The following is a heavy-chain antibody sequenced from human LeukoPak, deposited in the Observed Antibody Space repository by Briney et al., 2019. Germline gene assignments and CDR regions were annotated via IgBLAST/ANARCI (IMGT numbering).Heavy chain of an antibody. CDR1: GFTLNSYV. CDR3: AKGGESYYNYYYMDV. V-gene: IGHV3-23*01. CDR2: ISESGSST. D-gene: IGHD3-16*01. J-gene: IGHJ6*03. Sequence: GGSLRLSCAASGFTLNSYVMTWVRQAPGKGPEWISAISESGSSTYYADSVKGRFTISRDNSKNTLYLEMNSLRAEDTAIYYCAKGGESYYNYYYMDVWGKGTTVSVSS.